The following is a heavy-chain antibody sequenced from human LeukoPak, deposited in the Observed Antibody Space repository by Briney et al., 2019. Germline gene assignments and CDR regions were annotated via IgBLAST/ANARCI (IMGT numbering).Heavy chain of an antibody. Sequence: ASVKVSCKASGYTFTSYDINWVRQATGQGLEWMGWMNPNSGNTGYAQKFQGRVTMTRNTSISTAYMELSSLGSEDTAVYYCARDTMIRNWFDPWGQGTLVTVSS. CDR3: ARDTMIRNWFDP. CDR1: GYTFTSYD. V-gene: IGHV1-8*01. D-gene: IGHD3-22*01. CDR2: MNPNSGNT. J-gene: IGHJ5*02.